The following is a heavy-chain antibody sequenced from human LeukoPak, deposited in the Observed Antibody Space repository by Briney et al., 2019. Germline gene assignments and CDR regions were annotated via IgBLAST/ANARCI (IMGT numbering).Heavy chain of an antibody. CDR3: AGQSGGYYYPNYFDY. CDR1: GGSISSSSYY. CDR2: IYYSGST. V-gene: IGHV4-39*01. J-gene: IGHJ4*02. D-gene: IGHD3-22*01. Sequence: SETLSLTCTVSGGSISSSSYYWGWIRQPPGKGLEWIGSIYYSGSTYYNPSLKSRVTISVDTSKNQFSLKLSSVTAADTAVYYCAGQSGGYYYPNYFDYWGQGTLVTVSS.